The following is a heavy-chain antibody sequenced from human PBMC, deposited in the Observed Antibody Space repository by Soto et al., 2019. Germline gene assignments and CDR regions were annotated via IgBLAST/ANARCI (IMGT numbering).Heavy chain of an antibody. V-gene: IGHV1-2*04. CDR1: GYTFTGYY. D-gene: IGHD3-9*01. J-gene: IGHJ4*02. CDR2: INPNSGGT. CDR3: ARAPVLRYFDWLSTHLDY. Sequence: GASVKVSCKASGYTFTGYYMHWVRQAPGQGLEWMGWINPNSGGTNYAQKFQGWVTMTRDTSISTAYMELSRLRSDDTAVYYCARAPVLRYFDWLSTHLDYWGQGTLVTVSS.